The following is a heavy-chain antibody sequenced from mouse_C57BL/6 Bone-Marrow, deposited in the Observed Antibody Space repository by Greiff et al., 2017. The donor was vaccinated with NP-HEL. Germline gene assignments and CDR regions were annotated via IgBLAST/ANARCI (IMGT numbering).Heavy chain of an antibody. Sequence: VQLQQSGAELVRPGASVKLSCTASGFNIKDDYMHWVKQRPEQGLEWIGWIDPENGDTEYASKFQGKATITAHTSANTAYLQLSNLTSEDTAVDYCTPRGYDGMDYWGQGTSVTVSS. CDR2: IDPENGDT. CDR3: TPRGYDGMDY. CDR1: GFNIKDDY. D-gene: IGHD2-3*01. V-gene: IGHV14-4*01. J-gene: IGHJ4*01.